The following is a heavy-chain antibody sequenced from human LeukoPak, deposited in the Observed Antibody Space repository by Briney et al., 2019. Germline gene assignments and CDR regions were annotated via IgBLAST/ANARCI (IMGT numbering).Heavy chain of an antibody. J-gene: IGHJ4*02. Sequence: AGGSLRLSCAASGFTVSSNYMSWVRQAPGKGLEWVSVIYSGGSTYYADSVKGRFTISRDNSKNTLYLQMNSLRAEDTAVYYCARGQIGSPYHFDYWGQGTLVTVSS. CDR3: ARGQIGSPYHFDY. CDR2: IYSGGST. D-gene: IGHD2-2*02. V-gene: IGHV3-66*01. CDR1: GFTVSSNY.